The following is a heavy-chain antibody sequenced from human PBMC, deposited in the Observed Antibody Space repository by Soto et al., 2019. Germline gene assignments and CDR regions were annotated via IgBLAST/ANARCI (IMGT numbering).Heavy chain of an antibody. Sequence: EVPLLESGGGLVQPGGSLRLSCAASGFTFSSYAMSWVRQAPGKGLEWVSAITGSGGSTYYEDSVKGRFTISRDNSKNTLYLQMNSLRAEDTAVYYCAKDRNKWLRFDLAYWGQGTLVTVSS. CDR3: AKDRNKWLRFDLAY. CDR2: ITGSGGST. V-gene: IGHV3-23*01. J-gene: IGHJ4*02. CDR1: GFTFSSYA. D-gene: IGHD5-12*01.